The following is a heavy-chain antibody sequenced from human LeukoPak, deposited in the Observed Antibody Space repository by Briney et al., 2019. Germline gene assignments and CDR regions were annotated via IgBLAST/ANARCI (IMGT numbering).Heavy chain of an antibody. J-gene: IGHJ5*02. CDR2: IYTSGST. CDR3: ARDYGSSLREDWFDP. V-gene: IGHV4-4*07. D-gene: IGHD6-13*01. Sequence: SETLSLTCTVSGGSISSYYWSWIRQPPGKGLEWIGRIYTSGSTNYNPSLKSRVTMSVDTSKNQFSLKLSSVTAADTAVYYCARDYGSSLREDWFDPWGQGTLVTVSS. CDR1: GGSISSYY.